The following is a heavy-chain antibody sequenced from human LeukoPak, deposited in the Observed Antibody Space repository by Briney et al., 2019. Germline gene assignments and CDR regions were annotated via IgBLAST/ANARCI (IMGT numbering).Heavy chain of an antibody. CDR3: ARFHRHQLPKSDY. J-gene: IGHJ4*02. CDR2: LNPYSGDT. V-gene: IGHV1-8*01. D-gene: IGHD1-14*01. Sequence: GASVRVSCKTSGYIFIDYDLNWVRQASGQGLEWMGWLNPYSGDTGYAPRFQGRLTMTRATSITTAYMELSSLTSDDTAVYYCARFHRHQLPKSDYWGQGTLVTVSS. CDR1: GYIFIDYD.